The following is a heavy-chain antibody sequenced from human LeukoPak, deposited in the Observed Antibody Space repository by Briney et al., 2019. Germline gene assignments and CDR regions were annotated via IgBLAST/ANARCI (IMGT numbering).Heavy chain of an antibody. J-gene: IGHJ4*02. D-gene: IGHD3-22*01. Sequence: GGSLRLSCAASGFTFSSYAMHWVRQAPGKGLEWVAVISYDGSNKYYADSVKGRFTISRDNSKNTLFLQMTSLRPDDTAVYFCAKRGVVIRVILVGFHKEANYFESWGRGALVTVSS. CDR2: ISYDGSNK. CDR1: GFTFSSYA. CDR3: AKRGVVIRVILVGFHKEANYFES. V-gene: IGHV3-30*04.